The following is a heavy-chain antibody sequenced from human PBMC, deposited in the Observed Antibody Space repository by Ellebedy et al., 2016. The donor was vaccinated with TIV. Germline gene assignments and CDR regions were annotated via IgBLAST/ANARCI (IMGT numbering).Heavy chain of an antibody. CDR1: GGSISSSSYY. D-gene: IGHD2-15*01. CDR2: IYYSGST. CDR3: ARQDCSGGSCYLVY. J-gene: IGHJ4*02. V-gene: IGHV4-39*01. Sequence: SETLSLTCTVSGGSISSSSYYWGWIRQPPGKGLEWIGSIYYSGSTYYNPSLKSRVTISVDTSKNQFSLKLSSVTAADTAVYYCARQDCSGGSCYLVYWGQGTLVTVSS.